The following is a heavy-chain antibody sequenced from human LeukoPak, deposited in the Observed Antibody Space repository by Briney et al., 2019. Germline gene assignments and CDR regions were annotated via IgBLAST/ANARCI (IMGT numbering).Heavy chain of an antibody. Sequence: GSSLRLSCAASGLSFSSYAMHWVRQAPGKGLEWVAVISYDGTEKYYGDSVKGRFTISRDNSKNTLYLQMNSLRAEDTALYYCARDGHGVPLDYWGQGTLLIVSS. D-gene: IGHD4-17*01. CDR2: ISYDGTEK. J-gene: IGHJ4*02. CDR1: GLSFSSYA. V-gene: IGHV3-30-3*01. CDR3: ARDGHGVPLDY.